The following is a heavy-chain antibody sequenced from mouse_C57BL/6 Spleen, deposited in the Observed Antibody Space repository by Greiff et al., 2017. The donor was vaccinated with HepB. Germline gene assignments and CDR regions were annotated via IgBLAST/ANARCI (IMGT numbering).Heavy chain of an antibody. J-gene: IGHJ1*03. V-gene: IGHV5-9*01. D-gene: IGHD1-1*01. Sequence: EVMLVESGGGLVKPGGSLKLSCAASGFTFSSYTMSWVRQTPEKRLEWVATISGGGGNTYYPDSVKGPFTISRDNAKNTLYLQMSSLRSEDTALYYCARNSHYYGSSYGYWYFDVWGTGTTVTVSS. CDR2: ISGGGGNT. CDR1: GFTFSSYT. CDR3: ARNSHYYGSSYGYWYFDV.